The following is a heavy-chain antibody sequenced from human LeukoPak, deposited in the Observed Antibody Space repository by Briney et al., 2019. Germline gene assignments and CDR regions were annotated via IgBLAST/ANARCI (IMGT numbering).Heavy chain of an antibody. Sequence: GEPLKISCKGSGYRFTSNWIGWVRQMPGKGLEWMGIIYPGDSDTRYSPSFQGQVTISADQSISTAYLQWNSLKASDTAMYYCARRQGWELPNWGQGTLVTVSS. CDR3: ARRQGWELPN. D-gene: IGHD1-26*01. CDR1: GYRFTSNW. V-gene: IGHV5-51*01. CDR2: IYPGDSDT. J-gene: IGHJ4*02.